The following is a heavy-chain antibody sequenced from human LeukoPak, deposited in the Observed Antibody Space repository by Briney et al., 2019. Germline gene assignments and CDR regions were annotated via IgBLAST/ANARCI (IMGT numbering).Heavy chain of an antibody. CDR3: ASVDTAMVLDY. D-gene: IGHD5-18*01. V-gene: IGHV1-69*04. J-gene: IGHJ4*02. Sequence: VASVKVSCKASGGTFSSYAISWVRQAPGQGLEWMGRIIPILGIANYAQKFQGRVTITADKSTSTAYMELSSLRSEDTAVYYCASVDTAMVLDYWGQGTLVTVSS. CDR2: IIPILGIA. CDR1: GGTFSSYA.